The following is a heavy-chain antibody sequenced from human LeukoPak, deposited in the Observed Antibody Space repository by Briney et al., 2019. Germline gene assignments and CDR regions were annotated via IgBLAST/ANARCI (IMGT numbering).Heavy chain of an antibody. Sequence: PGGSLRLSCAASGFTFSSYVMHWVRQAPGKGLEWVAVISYDGSNEYYADSVKGRFTISRDNAKNSLYLQMNSLRAEDTAVYYCAREDPNQYCSGGSGYSAGFDPWGQGTLVTVSS. V-gene: IGHV3-30*04. D-gene: IGHD2-15*01. CDR3: AREDPNQYCSGGSGYSAGFDP. CDR2: ISYDGSNE. J-gene: IGHJ5*02. CDR1: GFTFSSYV.